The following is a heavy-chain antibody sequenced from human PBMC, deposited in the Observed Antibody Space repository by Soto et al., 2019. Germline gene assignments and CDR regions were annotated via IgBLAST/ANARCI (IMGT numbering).Heavy chain of an antibody. CDR1: GYDFFGHW. Sequence: PGASLKISCKGSGYDFFGHWIVWVRQVSGKGLEWMGIVYPDNSQTRYSPSFQGQVTISADKSINTAYLQWSSLKTSDAAMYYCPRLKAPREPQEPILDEWGQGTLVTVSA. J-gene: IGHJ4*02. CDR2: VYPDNSQT. D-gene: IGHD1-26*01. CDR3: PRLKAPREPQEPILDE. V-gene: IGHV5-51*01.